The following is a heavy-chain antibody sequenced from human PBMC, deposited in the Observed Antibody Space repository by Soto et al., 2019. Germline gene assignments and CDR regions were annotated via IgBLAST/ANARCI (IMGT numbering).Heavy chain of an antibody. CDR1: GFSFSNYT. Sequence: NPGGSLRLSCAASGFSFSNYTMNWVRQAPGKGLEWVSSISSSSNYIYYADSVKGRFTISRDNAKNSLYLQMSSLRAEDTAVYYCVREGGYCSSSSCYLYYYYSGMDVWGQGTTVTVSS. J-gene: IGHJ6*02. V-gene: IGHV3-21*01. CDR2: ISSSSNYI. CDR3: VREGGYCSSSSCYLYYYYSGMDV. D-gene: IGHD2-2*01.